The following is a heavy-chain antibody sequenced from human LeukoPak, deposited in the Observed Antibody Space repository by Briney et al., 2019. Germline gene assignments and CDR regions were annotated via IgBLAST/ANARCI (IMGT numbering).Heavy chain of an antibody. D-gene: IGHD3-22*01. CDR3: VRTYYYDSSGYYEGYFQH. Sequence: GESLKISCKGSGYSFTSYWIGWVRQMPGKGLEGMGIIYPGDSDTRYSPSFQGQVTISADKSISTAYLQWSSLKASDTAMYYRVRTYYYDSSGYYEGYFQHWGQGTLVTVSS. V-gene: IGHV5-51*01. J-gene: IGHJ1*01. CDR2: IYPGDSDT. CDR1: GYSFTSYW.